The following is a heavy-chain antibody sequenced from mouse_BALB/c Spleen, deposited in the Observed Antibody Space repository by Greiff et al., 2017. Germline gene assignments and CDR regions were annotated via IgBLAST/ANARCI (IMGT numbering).Heavy chain of an antibody. CDR2: ISYSGST. CDR1: GYSITSDYA. D-gene: IGHD2-3*01. CDR3: ARSSDDGLPAY. V-gene: IGHV3-2*02. Sequence: EVKLVESGPGLVKPSQSLSLTCTVTGYSITSDYAWNWIRQFPGNKLEWMGYISYSGSTSYNPSLKSRISITRDTSKNQFFLQLNSVTTEDTATYYCARSSDDGLPAYWGQGTLVTVSA. J-gene: IGHJ3*01.